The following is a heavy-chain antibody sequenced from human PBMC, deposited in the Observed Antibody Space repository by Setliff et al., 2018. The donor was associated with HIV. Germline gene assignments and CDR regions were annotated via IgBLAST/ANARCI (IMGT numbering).Heavy chain of an antibody. CDR2: ISGSGDIT. Sequence: GGSLRLSCAASGFSFRSYAVSWVRQAPGKGLEWVSVISGSGDITYYRESVKGRFTVSRDNSNNTVYLQMNSLRAEDTAMYYCAKTQTVITVYGPFDSWGQGTPVTVTS. J-gene: IGHJ4*02. CDR1: GFSFRSYA. CDR3: AKTQTVITVYGPFDS. D-gene: IGHD4-4*01. V-gene: IGHV3-23*01.